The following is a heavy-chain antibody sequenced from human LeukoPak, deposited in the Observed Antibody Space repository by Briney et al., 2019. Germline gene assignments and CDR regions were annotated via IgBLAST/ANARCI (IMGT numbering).Heavy chain of an antibody. CDR2: ISSSSSTI. CDR1: GFTFSSYS. J-gene: IGHJ4*02. Sequence: HPGGSLRLSCAASGFTFSSYSMNWVRQAPGKGLEWVSYISSSSSTIYYADSVKGRFTISRDNAKNSLYLQMNSLRAEDTAVYYCARDPWYSSSWYYFDYWGQGTLVTVSS. D-gene: IGHD6-13*01. CDR3: ARDPWYSSSWYYFDY. V-gene: IGHV3-48*04.